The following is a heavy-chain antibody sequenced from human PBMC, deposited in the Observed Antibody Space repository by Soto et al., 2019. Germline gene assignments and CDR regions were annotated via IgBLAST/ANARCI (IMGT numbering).Heavy chain of an antibody. CDR2: IYYSGST. J-gene: IGHJ5*02. CDR1: GGSISSYY. D-gene: IGHD3-10*01. V-gene: IGHV4-59*08. Sequence: QVQLQESGPGLVKPSETLSLTCTVSGGSISSYYWSWIRQPPGKGLEWIGYIYYSGSTNYNPSLKRRVTISVDTSKNQFSLKLSSVTAADTAVYYCARHSYYYGSGIPFDPWGQGTLVTVSS. CDR3: ARHSYYYGSGIPFDP.